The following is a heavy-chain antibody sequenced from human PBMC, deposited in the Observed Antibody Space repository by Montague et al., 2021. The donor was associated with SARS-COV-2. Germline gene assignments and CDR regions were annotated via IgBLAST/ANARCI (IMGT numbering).Heavy chain of an antibody. CDR3: ARDQGYNWNYYYYYGMDV. Sequence: SETLSLTCAVYGGSFSGYYWTWIRQPPGKGLEWIGENNYSGSTNYNPSLKSRVTMSVDMSKNQFSLKLSSVTAADTAVYYCARDQGYNWNYYYYYGMDVWGQGTTVTVSS. CDR1: GGSFSGYY. D-gene: IGHD1-20*01. J-gene: IGHJ6*02. CDR2: NNYSGST. V-gene: IGHV4-34*01.